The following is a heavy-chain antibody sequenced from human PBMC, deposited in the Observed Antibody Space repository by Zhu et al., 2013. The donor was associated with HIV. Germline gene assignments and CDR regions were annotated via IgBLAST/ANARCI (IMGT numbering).Heavy chain of an antibody. V-gene: IGHV4-34*01. CDR1: GGSFSEYF. CDR2: INHSGTT. Sequence: QVQLQQWGAGLLKPSETLSLTCAVYGGSFSEYFWSWIRQPPGKGLEWIGEINHSGTTNYNPSLKSRVTISVDTSMRQFSLRLTSVTAADTAVYYCAREPTKRGGTHNWFDPWGQGTLVTVSS. CDR3: AREPTKRGGTHNWFDP. J-gene: IGHJ5*02.